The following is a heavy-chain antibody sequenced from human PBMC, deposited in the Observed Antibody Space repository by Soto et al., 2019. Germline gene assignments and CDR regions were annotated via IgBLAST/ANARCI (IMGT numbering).Heavy chain of an antibody. CDR1: GGSASSGSYY. Sequence: PSETLSLTCTVSGGSASSGSYYWSWIRQPPGKGLEWIGYIYYSGSTNYNPSLKSRVTISVDTSKNQFSLKLSSVTAADTAVYYCARENNWNLDYWGQGTLVTVSS. V-gene: IGHV4-61*01. CDR2: IYYSGST. D-gene: IGHD1-1*01. CDR3: ARENNWNLDY. J-gene: IGHJ4*02.